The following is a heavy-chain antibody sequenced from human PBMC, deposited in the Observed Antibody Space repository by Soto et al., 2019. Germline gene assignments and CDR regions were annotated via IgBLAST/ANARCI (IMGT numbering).Heavy chain of an antibody. D-gene: IGHD3-9*01. CDR3: ARADYEILPGYYAMDV. CDR2: VSTNGAT. CDR1: DDFISSYY. J-gene: IGHJ6*02. V-gene: IGHV4-4*07. Sequence: SETLSLTCTVSDDFISSYYWNWIRQPAGKELEWIGRVSTNGATNYTPSLESRVTMSVDTSKNQFSLKLTSVTAADTAVYFCARADYEILPGYYAMDVWGQGTTVTVSS.